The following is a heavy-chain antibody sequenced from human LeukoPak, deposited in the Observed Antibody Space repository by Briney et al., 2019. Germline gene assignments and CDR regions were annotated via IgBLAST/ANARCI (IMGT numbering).Heavy chain of an antibody. CDR2: IWHDGNNK. Sequence: GRSLRLSCAASGFTFSTSGMHWVRQAPGKGLEWVASIWHDGNNKYYADSVKGRFTISRDNSKNTMYLQMNSLRAEDTAVFYCAKDLHYYASGSYYAWGQGTLVTVSS. V-gene: IGHV3-30*02. D-gene: IGHD3-10*01. J-gene: IGHJ5*02. CDR3: AKDLHYYASGSYYA. CDR1: GFTFSTSG.